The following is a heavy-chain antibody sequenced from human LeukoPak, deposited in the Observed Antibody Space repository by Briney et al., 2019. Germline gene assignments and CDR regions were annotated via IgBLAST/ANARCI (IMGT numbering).Heavy chain of an antibody. CDR1: GYTFAGYY. Sequence: GASVKVSCKASGYTFAGYYMHWVRQAPGQGLEWMGRIIPFLGIANYAQKFQGRATITADKSTRTAYMELTSLTSEDTAMYFCARAGSPTLNYFDAWGQGPLVSVSS. V-gene: IGHV1-69*04. J-gene: IGHJ5*02. CDR3: ARAGSPTLNYFDA. D-gene: IGHD1-1*01. CDR2: IIPFLGIA.